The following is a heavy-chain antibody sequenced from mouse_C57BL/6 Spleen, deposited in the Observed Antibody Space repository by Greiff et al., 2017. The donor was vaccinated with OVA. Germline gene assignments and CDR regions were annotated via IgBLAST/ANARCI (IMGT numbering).Heavy chain of an antibody. D-gene: IGHD2-5*01. J-gene: IGHJ3*01. Sequence: EVQLQQSGPELVKPGASVKLSCKASGYTFTDYYMNWVKQSHGKSLEWIGDINPNNGGTNYNQKFKGQATLSVDKSSSTVFMELSSLTSDDSAVYYCARTGVTADWGSWFAYWGQGTPVTVSA. CDR2: INPNNGGT. V-gene: IGHV1-26*01. CDR1: GYTFTDYY. CDR3: ARTGVTADWGSWFAY.